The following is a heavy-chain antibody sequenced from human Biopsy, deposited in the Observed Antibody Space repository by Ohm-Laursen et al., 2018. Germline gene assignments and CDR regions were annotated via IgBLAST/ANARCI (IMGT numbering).Heavy chain of an antibody. D-gene: IGHD3-10*01. V-gene: IGHV1-69*06. Sequence: SSVKVSCKASGGTFSSYVISWVRQAPGQGLEWMGRIIPTFDAPTYAPDFQGRVTFTADKSTGTAHLDLSRLRSEDTAIYYCAGGAAKGNPYDHWGQGTLVTVSS. CDR3: AGGAAKGNPYDH. CDR1: GGTFSSYV. CDR2: IIPTFDAP. J-gene: IGHJ5*02.